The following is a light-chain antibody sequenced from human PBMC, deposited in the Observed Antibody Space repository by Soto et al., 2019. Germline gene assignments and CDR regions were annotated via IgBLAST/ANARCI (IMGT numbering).Light chain of an antibody. CDR2: DAC. J-gene: IGKJ1*01. CDR3: QQYGSSPRT. Sequence: DIQMPQSPSAISASVGDSVTITCRASQSISSWLAWYQQKPGKAPKVLIYDACSLESGVPSRFSGSGSGTEFTLTISNLQPEDFAVYYCQQYGSSPRTFGQGTKVDIK. CDR1: QSISSW. V-gene: IGKV1-5*01.